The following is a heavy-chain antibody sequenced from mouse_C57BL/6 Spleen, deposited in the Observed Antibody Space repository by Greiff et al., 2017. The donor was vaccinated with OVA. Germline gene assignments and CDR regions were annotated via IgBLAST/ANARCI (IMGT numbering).Heavy chain of an antibody. D-gene: IGHD1-1*01. Sequence: QVQLQQPGAELVMPGASVKLSCKASGYTFTSYWMHWVKQRPGQGLEWIGEIDPSDSYTNYNQKFKGKSTLTVDKSSSTAYMQLSSLTSEDSAVYDCARIATVGPWFAYWGQGTLVTVSA. V-gene: IGHV1-69*01. CDR3: ARIATVGPWFAY. CDR1: GYTFTSYW. J-gene: IGHJ3*01. CDR2: IDPSDSYT.